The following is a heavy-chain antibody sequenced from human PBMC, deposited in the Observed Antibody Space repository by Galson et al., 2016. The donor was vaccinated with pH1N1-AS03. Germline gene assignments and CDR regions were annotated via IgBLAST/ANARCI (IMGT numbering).Heavy chain of an antibody. D-gene: IGHD7-27*01. V-gene: IGHV4-34*01. CDR2: INHSGST. Sequence: ETLSLTCAVYGGSFSGYSCSRIRQSPGKGLEWIGEINHSGSTNYNPSLKNRVTISVDTSTNQFSLNLTSVTAADTAVYYCARRANWGFTGRQNWFDPWGQGTLVTVSS. J-gene: IGHJ5*02. CDR1: GGSFSGYS. CDR3: ARRANWGFTGRQNWFDP.